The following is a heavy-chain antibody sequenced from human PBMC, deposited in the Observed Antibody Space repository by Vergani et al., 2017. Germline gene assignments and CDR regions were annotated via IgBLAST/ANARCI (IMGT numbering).Heavy chain of an antibody. CDR2: IYYNGNT. V-gene: IGHV4-61*01. J-gene: IGHJ4*02. D-gene: IGHD6-19*01. Sequence: QVQLQESGPGLVKPSETLSLTCTVSGGSVSSGSYYWSWIRQPPGKGLEWIGYIYYNGNTYYNPSLKSRVTMSIDTSKSQFSLKLSSVTAADTAFYYCARESGWYDTPAYWGQGTLVTVSS. CDR3: ARESGWYDTPAY. CDR1: GGSVSSGSYY.